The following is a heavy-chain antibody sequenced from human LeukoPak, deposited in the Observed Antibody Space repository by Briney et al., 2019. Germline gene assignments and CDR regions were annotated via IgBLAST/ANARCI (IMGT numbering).Heavy chain of an antibody. CDR2: MYYIVSA. D-gene: IGHD6-13*01. CDR3: ARSGGYRSSWSL. V-gene: IGHV4-59*01. CDR1: GGSICTYY. J-gene: IGHJ4*02. Sequence: SETLSLTCTVSGGSICTYYWNCSRQPPGKRLEWIGYMYYIVSANHNPPLKSRATISVDTSKDQFSLKLNSVTAADTAVYYCARSGGYRSSWSLWGQGTLVTVSS.